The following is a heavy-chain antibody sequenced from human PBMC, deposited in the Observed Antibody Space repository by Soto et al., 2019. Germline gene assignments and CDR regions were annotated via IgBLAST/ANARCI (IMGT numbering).Heavy chain of an antibody. CDR3: AKDGEYNWNYPYYFDY. CDR2: ISGSGGSK. D-gene: IGHD1-7*01. V-gene: IGHV3-23*01. Sequence: GGSLRLSCAASGFTFSSYGMSWVRQAPGKGLEWVSAISGSGGSKYYADSVKGRFTISRDNSKNTLYLQMNSLRAEDTAVYYCAKDGEYNWNYPYYFDYWGQGTLVTVSS. J-gene: IGHJ4*02. CDR1: GFTFSSYG.